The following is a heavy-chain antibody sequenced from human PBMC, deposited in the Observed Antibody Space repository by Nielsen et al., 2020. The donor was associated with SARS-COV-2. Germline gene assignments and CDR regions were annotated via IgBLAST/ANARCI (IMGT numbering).Heavy chain of an antibody. J-gene: IGHJ4*02. CDR1: GFTFSSYA. CDR2: ISGSGGST. Sequence: GGSLRLSCAASGFTFSSYAMSWVHQAPGKGLEWVSAISGSGGSTYYADSVKGRFTISRDNSKNTLYLQMNSLRAEDTAAYYCAKRRVAVAGTWYFDYWGQGTLVTVSS. D-gene: IGHD6-19*01. V-gene: IGHV3-23*01. CDR3: AKRRVAVAGTWYFDY.